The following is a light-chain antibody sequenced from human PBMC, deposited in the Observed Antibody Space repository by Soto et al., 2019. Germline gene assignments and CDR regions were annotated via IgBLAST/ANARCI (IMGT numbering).Light chain of an antibody. J-gene: IGKJ1*01. V-gene: IGKV3-20*01. CDR3: QQYGSSPPT. Sequence: EIVLTQSPGTLSLSPGERATLSCRASQSVSRYLTWYQQKPGQGPGVLIYGASSRATGIPDRFSGSGSGTDFTLTINRLEPEDFAVYYCQQYGSSPPTFGQGTKVDI. CDR1: QSVSRY. CDR2: GAS.